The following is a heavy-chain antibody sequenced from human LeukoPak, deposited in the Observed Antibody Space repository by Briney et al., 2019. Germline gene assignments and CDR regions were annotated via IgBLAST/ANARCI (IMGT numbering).Heavy chain of an antibody. CDR2: ISGSGGST. D-gene: IGHD6-19*01. Sequence: GGSLRLSCAASGFTFSSYGMSWVRQAPGKGLEWVSAISGSGGSTYYADSVKGRFTISRDNSKNTLYLQMNSLRAEDTAVYYCAKGRGQWLVGGFDYWGQGTLVTVSS. CDR1: GFTFSSYG. J-gene: IGHJ4*02. CDR3: AKGRGQWLVGGFDY. V-gene: IGHV3-23*01.